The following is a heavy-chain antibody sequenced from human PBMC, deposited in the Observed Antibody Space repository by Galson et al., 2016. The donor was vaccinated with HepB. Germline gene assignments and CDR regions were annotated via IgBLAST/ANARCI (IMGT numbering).Heavy chain of an antibody. J-gene: IGHJ4*02. CDR3: TRGIVGRADIL. CDR2: ICFDGSNK. V-gene: IGHV3-33*01. D-gene: IGHD2-15*01. CDR1: GFTFSGFA. Sequence: SLRLSCAASGFTFSGFAMHWVRQAPGKGLEWVALICFDGSNKYSADSVKGRFTISRDNSKSTLYLQMNSLRVEDTAMYYCTRGIVGRADILWGQGTLVTVSS.